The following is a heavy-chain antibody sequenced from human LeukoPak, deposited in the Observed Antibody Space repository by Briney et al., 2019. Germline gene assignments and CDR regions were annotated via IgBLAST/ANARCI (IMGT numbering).Heavy chain of an antibody. J-gene: IGHJ4*02. CDR3: ARFQATNSTATPPFDY. Sequence: PGGSLRLSCAASGFTFSSYSMIWVRQAPGKGLEWVSSISTSSSYIYYADSVKGRFTISRDNAKNSLYLQMNSLRAEDTALYYCARFQATNSTATPPFDYWGQGTLVTVSS. CDR1: GFTFSSYS. CDR2: ISTSSSYI. V-gene: IGHV3-21*04. D-gene: IGHD4-17*01.